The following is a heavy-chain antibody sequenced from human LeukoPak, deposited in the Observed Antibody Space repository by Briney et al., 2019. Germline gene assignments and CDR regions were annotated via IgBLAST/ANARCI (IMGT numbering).Heavy chain of an antibody. CDR2: IRYDGNNK. D-gene: IGHD6-19*01. V-gene: IGHV3-30*02. J-gene: IGHJ4*02. CDR3: AKDRWGAVASFDY. CDR1: GFPFSDYV. Sequence: PGGSLRLPCAASGFPFSDYVMHWVRQAPGKGLEWVAVIRYDGNNKYYADSVKGRFTISRDNSKNMLYLQMNSPGTEDTAVYYCAKDRWGAVASFDYWGQGTLVTVSS.